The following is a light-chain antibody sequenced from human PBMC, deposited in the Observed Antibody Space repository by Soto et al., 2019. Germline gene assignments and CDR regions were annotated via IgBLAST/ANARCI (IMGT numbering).Light chain of an antibody. V-gene: IGKV1-39*01. CDR1: QRISTF. J-gene: IGKJ4*01. CDR3: QQSYRLPLT. Sequence: DIQLTPSPSSLSAFVGDSVTITCHASQRISTFLNWYHQKPGKAPKLLIYSASYLQSGVPSNFSGSGSGTDFTLSIVTLQPEDFGTYFCQQSYRLPLTFGGGTKVDI. CDR2: SAS.